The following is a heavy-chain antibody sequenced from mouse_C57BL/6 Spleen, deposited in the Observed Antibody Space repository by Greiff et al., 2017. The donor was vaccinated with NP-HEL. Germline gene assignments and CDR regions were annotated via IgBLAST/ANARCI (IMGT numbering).Heavy chain of an antibody. V-gene: IGHV1-50*01. CDR2: IDPSDSYT. Sequence: QVHVKQPGAELVKPGASVKLSCKASGYTFTSYWMQWVKQRPGQGLEWIGEIDPSDSYTNYNQKFKGKATLTVDTSSSTAYMQLSSLTSEDSAVYYCARGLPEAMDYWGQGTSVTVSS. CDR3: ARGLPEAMDY. CDR1: GYTFTSYW. D-gene: IGHD2-4*01. J-gene: IGHJ4*01.